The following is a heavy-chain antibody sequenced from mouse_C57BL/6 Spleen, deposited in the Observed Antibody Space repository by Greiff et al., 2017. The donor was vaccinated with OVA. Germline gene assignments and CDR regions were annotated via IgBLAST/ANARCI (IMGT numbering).Heavy chain of an antibody. CDR2: ISSGSSTI. J-gene: IGHJ4*01. CDR1: GFTFSDYG. D-gene: IGHD3-2*02. Sequence: EVQRVESGGGLVKPGGSLKLSCAASGFTFSDYGMHWVRQAPEKGLEWVAYISSGSSTIYYADTVKGRFTISRDNAKNTLFLQMTSLRSEDTAMYYCAEGPTAQALGYAMDYWGQGTSVTVSS. CDR3: AEGPTAQALGYAMDY. V-gene: IGHV5-17*01.